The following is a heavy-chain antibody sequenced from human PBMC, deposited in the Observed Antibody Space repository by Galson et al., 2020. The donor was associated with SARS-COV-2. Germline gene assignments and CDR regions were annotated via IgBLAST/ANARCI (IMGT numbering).Heavy chain of an antibody. Sequence: GGSLRLSCAASGFTFSNAWMSWVRQAPGKGLEWVGRIKSKTDGGTTDYAAPVKGRFTISRDDSKNTLYLQMNSLKTEDTAVYYCTLDYVWGSYRFSYYGMDVWGQGTTVTVSS. CDR3: TLDYVWGSYRFSYYGMDV. CDR2: IKSKTDGGTT. V-gene: IGHV3-15*01. CDR1: GFTFSNAW. J-gene: IGHJ6*02. D-gene: IGHD3-16*02.